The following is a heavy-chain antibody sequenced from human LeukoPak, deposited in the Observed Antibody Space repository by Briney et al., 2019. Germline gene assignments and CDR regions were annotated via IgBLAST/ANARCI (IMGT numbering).Heavy chain of an antibody. CDR3: ARDQFGYNCAFDI. CDR1: GFTFSSYS. D-gene: IGHD5-24*01. J-gene: IGHJ3*02. Sequence: GGSLRLSCAASGFTFSSYSMNWVRQAPGKGLEWVSSISSSSSYIYYADSVKGRFTISRDNAKNSLYLQMNSLRAEDTAVYYCARDQFGYNCAFDIWGQGTMVTVSS. CDR2: ISSSSSYI. V-gene: IGHV3-21*01.